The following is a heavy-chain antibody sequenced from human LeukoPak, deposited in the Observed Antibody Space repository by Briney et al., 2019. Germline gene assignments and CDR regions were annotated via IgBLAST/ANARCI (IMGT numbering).Heavy chain of an antibody. J-gene: IGHJ5*02. CDR3: ARDYGDYWFDP. D-gene: IGHD4-17*01. Sequence: PGGSLRLSCAASGFTFSSYEMNWVRQAPGKGLEWVSYISSSDSTIYYADSVKRRFTTSRDNAKNSLYLQMNSLRAEDTAAYYCARDYGDYWFDPWGQGTLVTVSS. CDR1: GFTFSSYE. V-gene: IGHV3-48*03. CDR2: ISSSDSTI.